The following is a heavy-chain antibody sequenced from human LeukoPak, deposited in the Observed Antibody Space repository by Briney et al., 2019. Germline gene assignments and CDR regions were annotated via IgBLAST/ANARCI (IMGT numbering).Heavy chain of an antibody. J-gene: IGHJ4*02. V-gene: IGHV3-21*04. CDR1: GFTFSSYS. Sequence: GGSLRLSCAASGFTFSSYSMNWVRQAPGKGLEWVSSISSSSSYIYYADSVKGRFTISRDISKSTLYLQMDSLRADDTAVYYCAKDWWDEWGQGTLVTVSS. CDR3: AKDWWDE. CDR2: ISSSSSYI. D-gene: IGHD1-26*01.